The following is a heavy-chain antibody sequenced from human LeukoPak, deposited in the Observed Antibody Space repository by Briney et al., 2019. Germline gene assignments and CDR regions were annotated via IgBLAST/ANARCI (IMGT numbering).Heavy chain of an antibody. CDR2: IYYSGST. CDR3: ARAFGDGYNYGFDC. D-gene: IGHD5-24*01. CDR1: GGSISSYY. J-gene: IGHJ4*02. V-gene: IGHV4-59*01. Sequence: SETLSLTCTVFGGSISSYYWSWIRQPPGKGLEWIGYIYYSGSTNYNPSLKSRVTISVDTSKNQFSLKLSSVTAADTAVYYCARAFGDGYNYGFDCWGQGTLVTVSS.